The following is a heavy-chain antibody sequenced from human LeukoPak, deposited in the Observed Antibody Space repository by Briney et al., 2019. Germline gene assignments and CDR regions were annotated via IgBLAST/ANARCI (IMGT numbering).Heavy chain of an antibody. CDR1: GFTISNLY. CDR3: ARGSQYNFWSGWPPPLAP. J-gene: IGHJ5*02. Sequence: SETLSLTCAVSGFTISNLYWSWIRQAPGKGLEWIGHLYDSGSTNYNPSLKGRVTISVDTSKNQFSLKMRSVTAADTAVYYCARGSQYNFWSGWPPPLAPCGQGTLITVSS. CDR2: LYDSGST. D-gene: IGHD3-3*01. V-gene: IGHV4-59*11.